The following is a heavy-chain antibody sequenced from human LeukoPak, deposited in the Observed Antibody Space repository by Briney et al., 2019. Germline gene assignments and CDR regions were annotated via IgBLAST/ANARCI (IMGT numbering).Heavy chain of an antibody. J-gene: IGHJ4*02. Sequence: ASVKVSCKASGYAFTNYAISWVRQAPGQGLEWMGWISVYNGNTNYAQKLQGRVTMTADTSTTTAYMELRSLGSDDTAVYYCARGYCSSATCRHFDYWGQGAPVTVSS. V-gene: IGHV1-18*01. D-gene: IGHD2-2*01. CDR3: ARGYCSSATCRHFDY. CDR2: ISVYNGNT. CDR1: GYAFTNYA.